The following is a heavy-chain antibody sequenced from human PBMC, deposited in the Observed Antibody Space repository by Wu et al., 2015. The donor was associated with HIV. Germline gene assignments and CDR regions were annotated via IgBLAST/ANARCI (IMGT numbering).Heavy chain of an antibody. D-gene: IGHD4-17*01. CDR3: ARDGEGFDQ. J-gene: IGHJ4*02. V-gene: IGHV1-46*01. Sequence: QVQLVQSGAEVQKPGASVKVSCKASGYTFTSYGISWVRQAPGQGLEWIGIINSGGSTVYAQNFEGRVSMTWDTSTTTVYMEVSSLKSDDTAMYYCARDGEGFDQWGQGTLVIVSS. CDR2: INSGGST. CDR1: GYTFTSYG.